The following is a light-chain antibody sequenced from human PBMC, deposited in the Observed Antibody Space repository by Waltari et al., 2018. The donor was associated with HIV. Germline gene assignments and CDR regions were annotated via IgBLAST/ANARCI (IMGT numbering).Light chain of an antibody. CDR2: KNN. V-gene: IGLV1-44*01. Sequence: QSVLTQPPSASGTPGQRVTISCSGRRANSGSNSVSWYQQVPGTAPKLLIYKNNQRPSGVPDRFSGSKSGTSASLAISGLQSDDEADYYCAAWDDNLNALFGGGTRLTVL. CDR1: RANSGSNS. J-gene: IGLJ2*01. CDR3: AAWDDNLNAL.